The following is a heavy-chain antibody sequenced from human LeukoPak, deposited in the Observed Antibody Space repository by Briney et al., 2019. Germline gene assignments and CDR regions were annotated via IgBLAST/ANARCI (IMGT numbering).Heavy chain of an antibody. V-gene: IGHV3-23*01. D-gene: IGHD1-1*01. CDR3: GSGPVGTTVP. J-gene: IGHJ5*02. CDR2: ISRSGSHA. Sequence: GGSLRLSCAASGFSFGSYAMGWTRQAPGQGLEWVSAISRSGSHANYAESVKGRFTISRDNSKNTLYLQMHSLIAADTAVYYCGSGPVGTTVPWGQGTLVTVSS. CDR1: GFSFGSYA.